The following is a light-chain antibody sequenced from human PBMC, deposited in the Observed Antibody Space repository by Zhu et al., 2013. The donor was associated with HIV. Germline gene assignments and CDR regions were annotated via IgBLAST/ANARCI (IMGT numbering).Light chain of an antibody. CDR3: HHYDTYRFT. CDR1: QSVSSN. Sequence: EIVMTQSPATLSVSPGERATLSCRASQSVSSNLAWYQQKPGQAPRLLIYGASTRATGIPARFSGSGSGTEFTLTINRLEPEDFAVYYCHHYDTYRFTFGPGTKVEVK. CDR2: GAS. V-gene: IGKV3-15*01. J-gene: IGKJ3*01.